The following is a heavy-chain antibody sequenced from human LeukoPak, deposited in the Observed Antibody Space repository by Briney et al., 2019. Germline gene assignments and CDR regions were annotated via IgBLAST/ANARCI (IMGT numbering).Heavy chain of an antibody. J-gene: IGHJ6*04. V-gene: IGHV3-21*01. CDR3: TRGHYYGMDV. CDR1: EFTFKSYN. Sequence: GGSLRLSCAASEFTFKSYNMNWVRQAPGKGREWVSSISSSSTYIYYADSVKGRFTISRDNAKNSLYLQMNSLRAEDTAVYYCTRGHYYGMDVWGKGTMVTVST. CDR2: ISSSSTYI.